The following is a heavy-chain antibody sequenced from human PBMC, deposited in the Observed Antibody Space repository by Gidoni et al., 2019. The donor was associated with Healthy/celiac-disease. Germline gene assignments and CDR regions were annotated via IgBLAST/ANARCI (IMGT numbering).Heavy chain of an antibody. CDR3: ATDITGTRDFDY. CDR1: GYTLTAFS. Sequence: QVQLVQSGAEVKKPGASVKVSCKVSGYTLTAFSMHWVRQAPGKGLGWMGGIDPEDGETIYAQKFQGRVTMTEDTSTDAAYMELSSLRSEDTAVYYCATDITGTRDFDYWGQGTLVTVSS. J-gene: IGHJ4*02. D-gene: IGHD1-20*01. CDR2: IDPEDGET. V-gene: IGHV1-24*01.